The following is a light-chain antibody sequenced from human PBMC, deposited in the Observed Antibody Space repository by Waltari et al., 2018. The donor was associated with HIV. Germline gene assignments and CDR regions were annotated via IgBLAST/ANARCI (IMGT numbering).Light chain of an antibody. V-gene: IGKV2-28*01. CDR3: MQGLQIPLT. Sequence: DIVMTQSPLYLPVTPGEPASISCKSSQSLLHSNGYNYLDWYLQKPGQSPQVLISMGSTRAPGVPDRFSGSGSGTDFTLKISRVEAEDVGVYYCMQGLQIPLTFGGGTKLEIK. J-gene: IGKJ4*01. CDR1: QSLLHSNGYNY. CDR2: MGS.